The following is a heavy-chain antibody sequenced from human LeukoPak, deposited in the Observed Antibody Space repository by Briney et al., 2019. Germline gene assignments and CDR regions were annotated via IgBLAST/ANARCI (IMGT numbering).Heavy chain of an antibody. Sequence: ASVKVSCKASGGTFSSYAISWVRQAPGQGLEWMGGVIPIFGTANYAQKFQGRVTITADKSTSTAYMELRSLRSDDTAVYYCARMFVVVPAYYYYYMDVWGKGTTVTISS. CDR1: GGTFSSYA. J-gene: IGHJ6*03. D-gene: IGHD2-2*01. CDR2: VIPIFGTA. V-gene: IGHV1-69*06. CDR3: ARMFVVVPAYYYYYMDV.